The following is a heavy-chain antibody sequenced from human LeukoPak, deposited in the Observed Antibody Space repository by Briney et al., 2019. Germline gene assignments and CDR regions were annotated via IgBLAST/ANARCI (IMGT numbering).Heavy chain of an antibody. Sequence: GSVKVSCKVSGYTFTSYYMHWVRQAPGQGLEWMGIINPSGGSTSYAQKFQGRVTMTRDTSTSTVYMELSSLRSEDTAVYYCVKDALDFWVDCWGQGTLVTVSS. V-gene: IGHV1-46*01. CDR2: INPSGGST. CDR3: VKDALDFWVDC. D-gene: IGHD3/OR15-3a*01. CDR1: GYTFTSYY. J-gene: IGHJ4*02.